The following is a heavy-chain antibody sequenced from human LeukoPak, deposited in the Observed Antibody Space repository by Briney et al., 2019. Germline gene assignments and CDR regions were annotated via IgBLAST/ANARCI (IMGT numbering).Heavy chain of an antibody. J-gene: IGHJ6*03. Sequence: PSETLSLTCAVYGGSFSGYYWSWIRQPPGKGLEWIGEINHSGSTNYNPSLKSRVTISVDTSKNQFSLKLSSVTAADTAVYYCARARSGYYGLYYYMDVWGKGTTVTVSS. CDR2: INHSGST. V-gene: IGHV4-34*01. CDR3: ARARSGYYGLYYYMDV. D-gene: IGHD3-3*01. CDR1: GGSFSGYY.